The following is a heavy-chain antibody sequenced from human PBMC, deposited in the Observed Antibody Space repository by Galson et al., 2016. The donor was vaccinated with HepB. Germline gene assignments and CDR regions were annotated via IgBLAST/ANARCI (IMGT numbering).Heavy chain of an antibody. CDR1: GGSFRGYY. CDR2: INHDGGT. D-gene: IGHD3-3*01. V-gene: IGHV4-34*01. J-gene: IGHJ4*02. Sequence: ETLSLTCGVSGGSFRGYYWSWIRQNPGAGPEWTGEINHDGGTNYNPSLGSRITISLDTSKNQFSLNLTSVTAADTAVYYCARGRGNFWGGLDYWGQGALVTVSS. CDR3: ARGRGNFWGGLDY.